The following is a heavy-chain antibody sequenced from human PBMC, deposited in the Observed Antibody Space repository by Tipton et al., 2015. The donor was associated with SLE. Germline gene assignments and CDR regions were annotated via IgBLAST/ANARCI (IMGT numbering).Heavy chain of an antibody. CDR2: IYYSGST. CDR1: GGSISSSSYY. CDR3: ARERSSTSLYYMEV. V-gene: IGHV4-39*07. J-gene: IGHJ6*03. Sequence: TLSLTCTVSGGSISSSSYYWGWIRQPPGKGLEWIGSIYYSGSTYYNPSLKSRVTISVDTSKNQFSLKLSSVTAADTAVYYCARERSSTSLYYMEVWGKGTTVTVSS. D-gene: IGHD2-2*01.